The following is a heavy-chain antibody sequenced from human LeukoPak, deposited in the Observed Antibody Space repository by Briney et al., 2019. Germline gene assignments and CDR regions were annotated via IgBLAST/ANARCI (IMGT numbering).Heavy chain of an antibody. CDR1: GYTFTSYA. V-gene: IGHV7-4-1*02. Sequence: GASVKVSCKASGYTFTSYAMNWVRQAPGQGLEWMGWINTNTGNPTYAQGFTGRFVFSLDTSVSTAYLQISSLKAEDTAVYYCARHRRDYYDSSGYSDYWGQGTLVTVSS. CDR3: ARHRRDYYDSSGYSDY. CDR2: INTNTGNP. D-gene: IGHD3-22*01. J-gene: IGHJ4*02.